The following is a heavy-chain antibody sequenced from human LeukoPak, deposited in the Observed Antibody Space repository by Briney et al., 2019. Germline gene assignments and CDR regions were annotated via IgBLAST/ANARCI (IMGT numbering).Heavy chain of an antibody. CDR3: AREPPGY. V-gene: IGHV4-61*02. CDR2: IYTNGGA. J-gene: IGHJ4*02. Sequence: SETLSLTCTVSGGSVTSGNYYWNWIRQPAGKGLEWTGRIYTNGGASYNPSLKSRVTISIDASKNQFSLKLSSVTAADTAVYYCAREPPGYWGQGILVTVPS. CDR1: GGSVTSGNYY.